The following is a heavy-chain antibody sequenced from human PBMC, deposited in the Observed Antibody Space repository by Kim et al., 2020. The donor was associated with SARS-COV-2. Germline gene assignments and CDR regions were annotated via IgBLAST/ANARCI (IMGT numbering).Heavy chain of an antibody. CDR2: IKQDGSEK. D-gene: IGHD7-27*01. J-gene: IGHJ4*02. CDR3: ATRGPWGSYPFDY. V-gene: IGHV3-7*03. CDR1: GFTFVSYW. Sequence: GGSLRLSCAASGFTFVSYWMSWVRQAPGKGLEWVANIKQDGSEKYYVDSVKGRFTISRDNANNSLYLQMNSLRAEDTAVYYCATRGPWGSYPFDYWGQGTLVTVSS.